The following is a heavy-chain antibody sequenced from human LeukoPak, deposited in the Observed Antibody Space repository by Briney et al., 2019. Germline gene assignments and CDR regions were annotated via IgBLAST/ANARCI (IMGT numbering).Heavy chain of an antibody. J-gene: IGHJ4*02. V-gene: IGHV3-21*01. Sequence: GGSLRLSCAASGFTLSSYSMSWVRQAPGKGLEWVSSISSSSSYIYYADSVKGRFTISRDNAKNSLYLQMNSLRAEDTAVYYCARVRGSGSSYFDYWGQGTLVTVSS. CDR3: ARVRGSGSSYFDY. CDR2: ISSSSSYI. CDR1: GFTLSSYS. D-gene: IGHD3-10*01.